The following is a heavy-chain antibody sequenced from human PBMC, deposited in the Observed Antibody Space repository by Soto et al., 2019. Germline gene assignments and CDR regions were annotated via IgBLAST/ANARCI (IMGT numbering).Heavy chain of an antibody. J-gene: IGHJ6*02. Sequence: QVQLVQSGAEVKKPGASVKVSCKASGYTFTSYDINWVRQATGQGLEWMGWMNPNSGNTGYAQKFQGRVTMTRNTSISTAYMELSSLRSEDTAVYYCARARGLFRSRGYYGMDVWGQGTTVTVSS. CDR1: GYTFTSYD. CDR3: ARARGLFRSRGYYGMDV. CDR2: MNPNSGNT. D-gene: IGHD3-10*01. V-gene: IGHV1-8*01.